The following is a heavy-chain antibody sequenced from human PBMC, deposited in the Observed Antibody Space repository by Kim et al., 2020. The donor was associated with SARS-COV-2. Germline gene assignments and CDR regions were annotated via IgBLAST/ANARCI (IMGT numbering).Heavy chain of an antibody. J-gene: IGHJ6*02. V-gene: IGHV4-4*02. CDR1: GGSISYSKW. CDR2: IYHSGST. CDR3: ARDNEADIGTVRSYYYGMDV. Sequence: SETLSLTCSITGGSISYSKWWSWVRQAPGKGLEWIGEIYHSGSTNYNPSLRSRVTMSVDNSNNQFSLKLISVTAADTAVYYCARDNEADIGTVRSYYYGMDVWGQGTSVLVSS. D-gene: IGHD5-12*01.